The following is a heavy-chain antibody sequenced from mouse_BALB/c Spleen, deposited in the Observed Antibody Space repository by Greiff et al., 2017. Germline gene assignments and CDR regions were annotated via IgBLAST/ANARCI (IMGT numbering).Heavy chain of an antibody. J-gene: IGHJ1*01. CDR3: TRDPYGNYTFWYFDV. CDR1: GFTFSSYT. V-gene: IGHV5-6-4*01. D-gene: IGHD2-1*01. CDR2: ISSGGSYT. Sequence: EVNVVESGGGLVKPGGSLKLSCAASGFTFSSYTMSWVRQTPEKRLEWVATISSGGSYTYYPDSVKGRFTISRDNAKNTLYLQMSSLKSEDTAMYYCTRDPYGNYTFWYFDVWGAGTTVTVSS.